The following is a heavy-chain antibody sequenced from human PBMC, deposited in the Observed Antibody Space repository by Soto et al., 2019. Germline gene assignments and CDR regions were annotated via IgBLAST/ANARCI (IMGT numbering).Heavy chain of an antibody. CDR3: ARILCGGDCYDAFDI. CDR2: IIPIFGTA. V-gene: IGHV1-69*06. CDR1: GGTFSSYA. J-gene: IGHJ3*02. D-gene: IGHD2-21*02. Sequence: GASVKVSCKASGGTFSSYAISWVRQAPGQGLEWMGGIIPIFGTANYAQKFQGRVTITADKSTSTAYMELSSLRSEDTAVYYCARILCGGDCYDAFDIWGQGTMVTVSS.